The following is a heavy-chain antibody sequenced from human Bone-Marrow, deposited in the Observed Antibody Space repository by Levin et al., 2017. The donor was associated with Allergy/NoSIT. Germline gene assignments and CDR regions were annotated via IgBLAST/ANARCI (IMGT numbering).Heavy chain of an antibody. Sequence: HSQTLSLTCAVYGGSFSGYYWSWIRQPPGKGLEWIGEINHSGSTNYNPSLKSRVTISVDTSKNQFSLKLSSVTAADTAVYYCARITLNYDSDDAFDIWGQGTMVTVSS. CDR2: INHSGST. V-gene: IGHV4-34*01. J-gene: IGHJ3*02. CDR3: ARITLNYDSDDAFDI. CDR1: GGSFSGYY. D-gene: IGHD3-3*01.